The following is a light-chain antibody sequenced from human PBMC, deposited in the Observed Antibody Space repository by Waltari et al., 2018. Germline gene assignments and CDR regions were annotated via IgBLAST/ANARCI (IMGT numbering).Light chain of an antibody. CDR2: DVS. Sequence: QSALTQPASVSASPGASITISCTATSSDVGDFNSVSWSQQHPGKAPKFMIYDVSNRPSGVSHRFSGSKSGNTASLTISGLQAEDEAVYYCSSFTTSSTLLFGGGTKLTVL. CDR3: SSFTTSSTLL. CDR1: SSDVGDFNS. V-gene: IGLV2-14*03. J-gene: IGLJ2*01.